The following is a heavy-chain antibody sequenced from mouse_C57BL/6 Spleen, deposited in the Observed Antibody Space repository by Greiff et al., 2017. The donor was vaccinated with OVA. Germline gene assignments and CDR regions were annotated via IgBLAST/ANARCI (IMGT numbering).Heavy chain of an antibody. CDR2: IDPETGGT. J-gene: IGHJ3*01. CDR3: TDGNWAY. V-gene: IGHV1-15*01. CDR1: GYTFTDYE. Sequence: QVQLQQPGAELVRPGASVTLSCKASGYTFTDYEMHWVKQTPVHGLEWIGAIDPETGGTAYNQKFKGKAILTADKSSSTAYMELRSLTSEDSAVYYCTDGNWAYWGQGTLVTVSA. D-gene: IGHD2-1*01.